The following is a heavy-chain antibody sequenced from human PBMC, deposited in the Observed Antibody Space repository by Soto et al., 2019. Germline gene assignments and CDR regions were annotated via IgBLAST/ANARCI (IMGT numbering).Heavy chain of an antibody. CDR1: GFTVSSNY. CDR2: IYSGGRT. J-gene: IGHJ6*03. V-gene: IGHV3-66*01. CDR3: ARDNTAYYYMDV. D-gene: IGHD4-17*01. Sequence: EVQLVESGGGLVQPGGSLRLSCAASGFTVSSNYMSWVRQAPGKVLEWVSVIYSGGRTYYADFVKGRFTISRDDSKNTLNLKMNNQRAEYTALYYCARDNTAYYYMDVWRKGTKVNVSS.